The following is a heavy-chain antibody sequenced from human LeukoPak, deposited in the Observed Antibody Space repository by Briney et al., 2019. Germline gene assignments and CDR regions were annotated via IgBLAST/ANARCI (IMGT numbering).Heavy chain of an antibody. CDR3: AKNSRGIVVVPAATWGGNWFDP. CDR2: ISYDGSNK. D-gene: IGHD2-2*01. CDR1: GFTFSSYG. V-gene: IGHV3-30*18. Sequence: GGSLRLSCAASGFTFSSYGMHWVRQAPGKGLEWVAVISYDGSNKYYADSVKGRFTISRDNSKNTLYLQMNSLRAEDTAVYYCAKNSRGIVVVPAATWGGNWFDPWGQGTLVTVSS. J-gene: IGHJ5*02.